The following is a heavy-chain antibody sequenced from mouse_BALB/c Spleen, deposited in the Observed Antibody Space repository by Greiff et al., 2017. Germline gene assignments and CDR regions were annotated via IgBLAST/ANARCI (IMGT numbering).Heavy chain of an antibody. Sequence: VQLQQSGGELVRPGTSVKVSCKASGYAFTNYLIEWVKQGPRQGLEWIGVINPGSGGTNYNEKFKGKATLTADKSSSTAYMQLSSLTSDDSAVYFCTRRYSLLRLSAMDYWGQGTSVTVSS. CDR3: TRRYSLLRLSAMDY. J-gene: IGHJ4*01. CDR2: INPGSGGT. D-gene: IGHD1-2*01. CDR1: GYAFTNYL. V-gene: IGHV1-54*03.